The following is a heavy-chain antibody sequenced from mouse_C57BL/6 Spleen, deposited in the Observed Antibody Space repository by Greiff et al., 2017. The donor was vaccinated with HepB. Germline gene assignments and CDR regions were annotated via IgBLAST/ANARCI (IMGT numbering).Heavy chain of an antibody. V-gene: IGHV14-4*01. J-gene: IGHJ2*01. CDR2: IDPENGDT. CDR3: TTGVGTHY. CDR1: GFNIKDDY. D-gene: IGHD1-1*02. Sequence: VQLQQSGAELVRPGASVKLSCTASGFNIKDDYMHWVKQRPEQGLEWIGWIDPENGDTEYASKFQGKATITADTSSNTAYLQLSSLTSEDTAVYYCTTGVGTHYWAQGTTLTVSS.